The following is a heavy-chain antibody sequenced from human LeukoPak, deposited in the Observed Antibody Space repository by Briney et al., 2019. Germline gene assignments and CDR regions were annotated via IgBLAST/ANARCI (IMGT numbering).Heavy chain of an antibody. Sequence: SVKVSCKASGGTFSSYTISWVRQAPGQGLEWMGRIIPILGIANYAQKFQGRVTITADKSTSTAYMELSSLRSEDTAVYYCARVPTRYITIFGVVIIGWFDPWGQGTLVTVSS. V-gene: IGHV1-69*02. D-gene: IGHD3-3*01. CDR1: GGTFSSYT. J-gene: IGHJ5*02. CDR2: IIPILGIA. CDR3: ARVPTRYITIFGVVIIGWFDP.